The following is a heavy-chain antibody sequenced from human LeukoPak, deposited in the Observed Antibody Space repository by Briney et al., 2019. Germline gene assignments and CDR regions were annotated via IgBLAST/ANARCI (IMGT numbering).Heavy chain of an antibody. CDR2: IYSSGST. V-gene: IGHV4-4*07. Sequence: ASETLSLTRTVSGASMRNYFGSWIRQTAGKGLEWIGRIYSSGSTNYNPSLKSRLSMSIDTSKGQFSPKLSSVTAADTAVYYCAREYCNSTQCVVDYFDYWGEKPLLTLSS. CDR3: AREYCNSTQCVVDYFDY. CDR1: GASMRNYF. D-gene: IGHD2/OR15-2a*01. J-gene: IGHJ4*02.